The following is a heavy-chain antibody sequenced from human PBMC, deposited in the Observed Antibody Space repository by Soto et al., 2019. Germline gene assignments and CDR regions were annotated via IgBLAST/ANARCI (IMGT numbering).Heavy chain of an antibody. CDR2: ISGSGGST. CDR1: GFTFSSYA. CDR3: AKVGQYYDILTGYYGDVDY. J-gene: IGHJ4*02. Sequence: EVQLLESGGGLVQPGGSLRLSCAASGFTFSSYAMSWVRQAPGKGLEWVSAISGSGGSTYYADSVKGRFTISRDNSKNTLYLQMNSLRAEDTAVYYCAKVGQYYDILTGYYGDVDYWGQGTLVTVSS. V-gene: IGHV3-23*01. D-gene: IGHD3-9*01.